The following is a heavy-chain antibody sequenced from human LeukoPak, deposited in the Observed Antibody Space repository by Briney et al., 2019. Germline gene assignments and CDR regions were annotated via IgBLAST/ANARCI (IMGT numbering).Heavy chain of an antibody. Sequence: PSETLSLTCTVSGVSISTSGFCWRWIRQSPGKGLEWIGTIDYTGRTFSNPSLKSRVTMSVDTSNNHFSLKLTSVTAADTALYYCARQDDQDHGNPNWFAPWGQGTLVTVSS. CDR2: IDYTGRT. D-gene: IGHD4-11*01. CDR3: ARQDDQDHGNPNWFAP. CDR1: GVSISTSGFC. V-gene: IGHV4-39*01. J-gene: IGHJ5*02.